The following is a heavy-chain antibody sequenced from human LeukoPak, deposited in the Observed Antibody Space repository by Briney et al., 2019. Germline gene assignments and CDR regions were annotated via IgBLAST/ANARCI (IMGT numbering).Heavy chain of an antibody. J-gene: IGHJ4*02. CDR3: ARTGSTVTMLYPFDH. Sequence: SETLSLTCTVSGGSISSDNHFWSWIRQPPVMGLEWIGYIYYSGSTYYNPSLKSRVSISVDTSKNQFSLKLSSVTAADTAVYYCARTGSTVTMLYPFDHWGQGTLVTVSS. CDR2: IYYSGST. V-gene: IGHV4-30-4*01. D-gene: IGHD4-17*01. CDR1: GGSISSDNHF.